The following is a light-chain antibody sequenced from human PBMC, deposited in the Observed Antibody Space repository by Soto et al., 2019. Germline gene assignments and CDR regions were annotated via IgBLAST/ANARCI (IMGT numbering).Light chain of an antibody. V-gene: IGKV3D-20*02. J-gene: IGKJ5*01. Sequence: EIVLTQSPAILSASPGERATLSCRASQTVSDNLAWYQQKPGQSPRLLISGASNRATGTPDRFRGSGSGTDFTLTITRLEPEDFAVYYCHQRSNWPPITFGQGTRLEIK. CDR1: QTVSDN. CDR3: HQRSNWPPIT. CDR2: GAS.